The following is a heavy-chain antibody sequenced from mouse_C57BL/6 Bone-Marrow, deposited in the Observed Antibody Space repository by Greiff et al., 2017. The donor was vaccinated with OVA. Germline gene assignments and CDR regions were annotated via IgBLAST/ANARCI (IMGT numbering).Heavy chain of an antibody. J-gene: IGHJ1*03. CDR2: IHPNSGST. V-gene: IGHV1-64*01. Sequence: QVQLQQPGAELVKPGASVKLSCKASGYTFTSYWMHWVKQRPGQGLEWIGMIHPNSGSTNYNEKFKSKATLTVDKSSSTAYMQLSSLTSEDSAVYYCARAITTVVDFDVWGTGTTVTGSS. D-gene: IGHD1-1*01. CDR3: ARAITTVVDFDV. CDR1: GYTFTSYW.